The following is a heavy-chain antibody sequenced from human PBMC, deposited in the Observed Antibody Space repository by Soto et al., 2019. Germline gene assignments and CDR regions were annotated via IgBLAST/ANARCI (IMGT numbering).Heavy chain of an antibody. D-gene: IGHD1-1*01. CDR2: ITSTSSAI. Sequence: GGSLRLSCAASGFTFRIYTMNWVRQAPGKGLEWTSYITSTSSAINYADSVRGRFTISRDNRMQSLFLHMNSLRDEDTAVYYCARDGTGAAYTFGPYYFDSWGQGALVTSPQ. CDR1: GFTFRIYT. J-gene: IGHJ4*02. V-gene: IGHV3-48*02. CDR3: ARDGTGAAYTFGPYYFDS.